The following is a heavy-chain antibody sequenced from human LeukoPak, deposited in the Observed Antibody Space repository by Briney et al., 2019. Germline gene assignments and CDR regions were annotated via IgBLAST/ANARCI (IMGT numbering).Heavy chain of an antibody. V-gene: IGHV3-7*01. CDR2: IREDGSQK. D-gene: IGHD2-8*01. CDR1: GFTFSSSW. CDR3: ARGPTNGQAFDY. Sequence: PGGSLRLSCAASGFTFSSSWMTWVRQAPGKGLEWVASIREDGSQKSAVDSVRGRFTIARGNAKNSVYLQMDSLRAEDTAVYYCARGPTNGQAFDYWGQGTLVSVSS. J-gene: IGHJ4*02.